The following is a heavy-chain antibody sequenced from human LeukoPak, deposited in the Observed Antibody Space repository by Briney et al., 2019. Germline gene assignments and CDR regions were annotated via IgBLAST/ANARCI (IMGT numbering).Heavy chain of an antibody. CDR3: ARSMTSYVFDY. V-gene: IGHV1-69*13. J-gene: IGHJ4*02. CDR1: GGTFSSYA. Sequence: ASVKVSCKASGGTFSSYAITWMRQAPGQGLEWIGGIIPIFGTTKYAQNFQGRVTITADESTRTAYMELSSLRSGDTAVYYCARSMTSYVFDYWGQGTLVTVSS. CDR2: IIPIFGTT. D-gene: IGHD3-9*01.